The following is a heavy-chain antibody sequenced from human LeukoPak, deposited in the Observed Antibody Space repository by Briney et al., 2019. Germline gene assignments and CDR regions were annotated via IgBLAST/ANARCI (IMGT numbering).Heavy chain of an antibody. J-gene: IGHJ4*02. Sequence: AETLPLSCSVSGGSITNYYWSWIRQSPGKGLEWIGFIYNNGTTNYNPSLQSRVTISIDTSNNHFSLQLSTLTAADTAVYYCARQGELAIDYWGRGSLAPVPS. CDR3: ARQGELAIDY. CDR1: GGSITNYY. D-gene: IGHD1-26*01. V-gene: IGHV4-59*08. CDR2: IYNNGTT.